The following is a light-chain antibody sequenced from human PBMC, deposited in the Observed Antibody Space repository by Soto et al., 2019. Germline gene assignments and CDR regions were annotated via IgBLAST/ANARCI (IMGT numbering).Light chain of an antibody. J-gene: IGKJ4*01. CDR1: QSVSSH. CDR2: AAS. CDR3: QHSHSAPLT. V-gene: IGKV1-39*01. Sequence: DIQMTQSPSSLSASVGDRVTITCRASQSVSSHLNWYQQKPGKAPKLLIYAASSLQSGVPSRFSGSGSGTDFTLTISSLQPEDVSTYSCQHSHSAPLTFGGGTKVEIK.